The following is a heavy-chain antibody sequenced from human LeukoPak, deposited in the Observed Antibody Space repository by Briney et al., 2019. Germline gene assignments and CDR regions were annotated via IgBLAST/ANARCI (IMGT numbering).Heavy chain of an antibody. V-gene: IGHV1-69*13. Sequence: SVKVSCKASGYTFTGYYMHWVRQAPGQGLEWMGGIIPIFGTANYAQKFQGRVTITADESTSTAYMELSSLRSEDTAVYYCARTGGKDYDFDYWGQGTLVTVSS. D-gene: IGHD4-17*01. CDR2: IIPIFGTA. J-gene: IGHJ4*02. CDR3: ARTGGKDYDFDY. CDR1: GYTFTGYY.